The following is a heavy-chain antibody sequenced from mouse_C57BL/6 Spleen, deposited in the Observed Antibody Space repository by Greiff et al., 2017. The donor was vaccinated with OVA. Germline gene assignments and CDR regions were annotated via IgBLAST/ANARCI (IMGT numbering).Heavy chain of an antibody. CDR1: GFSLTSYG. D-gene: IGHD1-1*01. V-gene: IGHV2-2*01. CDR3: ARSTTVVPSMDY. J-gene: IGHJ4*01. CDR2: IWSGGST. Sequence: QVQLQQSGPGLVQPSQSLSITCTVSGFSLTSYGVHWVRQSPGKGLEWLGVIWSGGSTDYNAAFISRLSISKDNSKSQVFFKMNSLQADDTAIYYCARSTTVVPSMDYWGQGTSVTVSS.